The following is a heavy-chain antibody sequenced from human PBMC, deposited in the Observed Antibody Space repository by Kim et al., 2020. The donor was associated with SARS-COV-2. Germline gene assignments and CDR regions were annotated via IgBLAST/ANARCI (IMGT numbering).Heavy chain of an antibody. J-gene: IGHJ6*02. CDR3: ARGGDYYGSGSYWDPWYYYYGMDV. V-gene: IGHV3-53*01. CDR1: GFTVSSNY. Sequence: GGSLRLSCAASGFTVSSNYMSWVRQAPGKGLEWVSVIYSGGSTYYADSVKGRFTISRDNSKNTLYLQMNSLRAEDTAVYYCARGGDYYGSGSYWDPWYYYYGMDVWGQGTTVTVSS. D-gene: IGHD3-10*01. CDR2: IYSGGST.